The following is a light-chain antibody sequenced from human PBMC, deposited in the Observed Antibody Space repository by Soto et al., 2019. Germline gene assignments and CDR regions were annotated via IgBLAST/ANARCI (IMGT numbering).Light chain of an antibody. J-gene: IGKJ5*01. V-gene: IGKV3-20*01. CDR1: QAVNTR. Sequence: PGDRATLSFRASQAVNTRLAWYQHKPGQAPRLLIYLTSNRATGIPDRFSGSGSGTDFTLTISRLEPEDSAVYYCQQYGSSPSTFGQGTRLEIK. CDR3: QQYGSSPST. CDR2: LTS.